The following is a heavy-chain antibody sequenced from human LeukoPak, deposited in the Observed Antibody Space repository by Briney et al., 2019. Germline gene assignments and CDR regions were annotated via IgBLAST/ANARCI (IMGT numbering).Heavy chain of an antibody. D-gene: IGHD6-19*01. CDR3: ARVRSGWYGVHYFDY. Sequence: PSETLSLTCAVYGGSFSGYYWSWIRQPPGKGLEWIGEINHSGSTNYNPSLKSRVTISVDTSKNQFSLKLSSVTAADTAVYYCARVRSGWYGVHYFDYWGQGTLVTVSS. CDR1: GGSFSGYY. J-gene: IGHJ4*02. V-gene: IGHV4-34*01. CDR2: INHSGST.